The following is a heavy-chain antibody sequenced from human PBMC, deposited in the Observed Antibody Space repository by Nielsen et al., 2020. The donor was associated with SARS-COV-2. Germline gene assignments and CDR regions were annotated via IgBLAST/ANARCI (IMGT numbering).Heavy chain of an antibody. D-gene: IGHD3-3*01. CDR1: GFTFGAYA. Sequence: GGSLRLSCTASGFTFGAYAMSWFRQAPGKGLEWVGFIRSKAYGGTTEYAASVKGKFTISRDDSKSIAYLQMNSLKTEDTAVYYCTRRSYDFWSGPLSTGYYFDYWGQGTLVTVSS. CDR3: TRRSYDFWSGPLSTGYYFDY. CDR2: IRSKAYGGTT. V-gene: IGHV3-49*03. J-gene: IGHJ4*02.